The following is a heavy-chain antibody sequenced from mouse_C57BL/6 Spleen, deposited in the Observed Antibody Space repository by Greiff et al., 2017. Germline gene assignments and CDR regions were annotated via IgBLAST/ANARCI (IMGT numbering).Heavy chain of an antibody. CDR1: GYTFTDYE. J-gene: IGHJ1*03. CDR3: TRSILYDYDRYCDV. D-gene: IGHD2-4*01. Sequence: VQLQQSGAELVRPGASVTLSCKASGYTFTDYEMHWVKQTPVHGLEWIGAIDPETGGTAYNQKFKGKAILTADKSSSTAYMELRSLTSEDSAVYYCTRSILYDYDRYCDVWGTGTTVTVSS. V-gene: IGHV1-15*01. CDR2: IDPETGGT.